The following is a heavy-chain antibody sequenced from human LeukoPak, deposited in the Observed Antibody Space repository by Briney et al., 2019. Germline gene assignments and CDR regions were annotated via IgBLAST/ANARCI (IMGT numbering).Heavy chain of an antibody. D-gene: IGHD6-6*01. CDR2: INPNGGST. CDR1: GYTVTSYY. Sequence: GASVKVSCKASGYTVTSYYMHWVRQAPGQGLEWVGIINPNGGSTSYAQKFQGRVTMTRDRSTSTVYMDLSSLRSEDTAVYYCARARETPSSSGTNYMDVWGKGTTVTVSS. V-gene: IGHV1-46*01. CDR3: ARARETPSSSGTNYMDV. J-gene: IGHJ6*03.